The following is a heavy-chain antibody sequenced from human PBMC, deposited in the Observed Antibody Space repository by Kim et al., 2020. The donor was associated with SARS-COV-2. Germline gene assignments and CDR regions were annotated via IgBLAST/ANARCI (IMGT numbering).Heavy chain of an antibody. V-gene: IGHV3-21*01. Sequence: GGSLRLSCAASGFTFSYYTMNWVRQAPGKGLEWVSSITSSGTYIYYADSVKGRFTISRDNTKNSLYLQMNSLRSDDTAVYFCARGPGTNWFDPWGQGTLVTVSS. CDR1: GFTFSYYT. CDR3: ARGPGTNWFDP. CDR2: ITSSGTYI. J-gene: IGHJ5*02. D-gene: IGHD1-1*01.